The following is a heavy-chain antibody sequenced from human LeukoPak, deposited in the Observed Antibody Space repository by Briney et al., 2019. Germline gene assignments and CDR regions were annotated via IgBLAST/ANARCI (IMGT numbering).Heavy chain of an antibody. V-gene: IGHV4-39*07. CDR3: AEIAARRFHAFDI. CDR1: GGSISSNSYY. D-gene: IGHD6-6*01. J-gene: IGHJ3*02. Sequence: SETLSLTCAVSGGSISSNSYYWGWIRQPPGKGLEWIGSIYYSGSTYYNPSLKSRVTISVDTSKNQFSLKLSSVTAADTAVYYCAEIAARRFHAFDIWGQGTMVTVSS. CDR2: IYYSGST.